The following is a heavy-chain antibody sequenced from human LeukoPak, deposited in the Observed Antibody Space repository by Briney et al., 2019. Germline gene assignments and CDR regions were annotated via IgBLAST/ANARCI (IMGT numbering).Heavy chain of an antibody. Sequence: SETLSLTCTVSGGSISSSSYYWGWIRQPPGKGLEWIGSIYYSGSTYYNPSLKSRVTISVDTSKNQFSLKLSSVTAADTAVYYCARPRRPWSSWLDYWGQGTLVTVSS. CDR3: ARPRRPWSSWLDY. J-gene: IGHJ4*02. CDR1: GGSISSSSYY. D-gene: IGHD6-13*01. CDR2: IYYSGST. V-gene: IGHV4-39*07.